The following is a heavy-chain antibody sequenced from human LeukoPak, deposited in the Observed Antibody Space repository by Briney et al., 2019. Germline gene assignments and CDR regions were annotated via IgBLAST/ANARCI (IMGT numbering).Heavy chain of an antibody. Sequence: GGSQRLSCAASGFTFSSYEMNWVRQAPGKGLEWVSYISSSGSTIYYADSVKGRFTISRDNAKNSLYLQMNSLRAEDTAVYYCARDSMAVRGVKIDYFDYWGQGTLVTVSS. D-gene: IGHD3-10*01. CDR3: ARDSMAVRGVKIDYFDY. CDR2: ISSSGSTI. V-gene: IGHV3-48*03. CDR1: GFTFSSYE. J-gene: IGHJ4*02.